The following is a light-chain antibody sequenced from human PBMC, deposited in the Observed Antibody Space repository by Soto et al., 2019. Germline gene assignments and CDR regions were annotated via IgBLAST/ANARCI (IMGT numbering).Light chain of an antibody. CDR2: AAS. Sequence: IQMTQSPSSVSASVGDRVTITCRASQPISSWLAWYQQKPGLPPNLLIFAASSLQSGVPPRFSGSESGTEFTLTISSLQPEDVATYYCQQASSFPLTFGGGTKVDIK. V-gene: IGKV1-12*01. J-gene: IGKJ4*01. CDR1: QPISSW. CDR3: QQASSFPLT.